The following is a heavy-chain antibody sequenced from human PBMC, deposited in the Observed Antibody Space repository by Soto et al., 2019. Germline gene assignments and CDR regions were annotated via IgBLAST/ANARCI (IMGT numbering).Heavy chain of an antibody. V-gene: IGHV4-59*01. D-gene: IGHD3-22*01. J-gene: IGHJ4*02. Sequence: SEPMPLPCSVSGGSLGGYYWSWIRQPPGKGLEYIAYMYHTGNAKYNPSLQSRVTLSVDTSKNQFSLSLASVTAADTAVYYCARDRTSSGNYFDYSLDYWGQGTRVTVSS. CDR3: ARDRTSSGNYFDYSLDY. CDR2: MYHTGNA. CDR1: GGSLGGYY.